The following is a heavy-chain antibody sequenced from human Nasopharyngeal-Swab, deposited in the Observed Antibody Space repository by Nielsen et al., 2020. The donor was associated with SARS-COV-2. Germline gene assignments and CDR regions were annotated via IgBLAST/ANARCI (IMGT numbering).Heavy chain of an antibody. J-gene: IGHJ6*02. V-gene: IGHV3-30*18. CDR2: ISYDGSNK. CDR3: AKDHLDGSGYYYFYYYYGMDV. CDR1: GFTFSSYG. D-gene: IGHD3-22*01. Sequence: GGSLRLSCAASGFTFSSYGMHWVRQAPGKGLEWVAVISYDGSNKYYADSVKGRFTISRDNSKNTLYLQMNSLRAEDTAVYYCAKDHLDGSGYYYFYYYYGMDVWGQGTTVTVSS.